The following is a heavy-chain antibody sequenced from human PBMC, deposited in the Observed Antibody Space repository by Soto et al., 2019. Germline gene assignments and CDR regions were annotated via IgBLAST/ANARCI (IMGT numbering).Heavy chain of an antibody. J-gene: IGHJ4*02. CDR2: INAGNGNT. D-gene: IGHD3-3*01. V-gene: IGHV1-3*01. Sequence: ASVTVSCQASGYSFTSYSIQWVRQAPGQRLEWMGWINAGNGNTKYSQKFQGRVTITRDTSASTAYMELSSLGSEDTAVYYCAREHDFWSAYSFDYWGPGTMVTVSS. CDR3: AREHDFWSAYSFDY. CDR1: GYSFTSYS.